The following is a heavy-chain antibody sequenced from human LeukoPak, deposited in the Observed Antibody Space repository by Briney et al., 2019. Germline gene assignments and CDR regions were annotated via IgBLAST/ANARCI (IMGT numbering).Heavy chain of an antibody. CDR3: VRESGDYGSADMAGYYYYMDV. Sequence: GGSLRLSCAVSGFTFYRHSMSWVGQAPGKGLEWVARIKEDGSEKYYVDSVKGRFTISRDNAKNTVFLQMNSLRADDTSVYYCVRESGDYGSADMAGYYYYMDVWAKGTTVTVSS. CDR2: IKEDGSEK. D-gene: IGHD3-10*01. CDR1: GFTFYRHS. J-gene: IGHJ6*03. V-gene: IGHV3-7*01.